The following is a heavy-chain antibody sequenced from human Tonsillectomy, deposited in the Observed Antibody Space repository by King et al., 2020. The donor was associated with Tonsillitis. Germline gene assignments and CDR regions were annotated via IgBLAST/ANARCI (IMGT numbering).Heavy chain of an antibody. V-gene: IGHV2-5*04. CDR3: VFPTRYYDSRGYYGIFDY. J-gene: IGHJ4*02. D-gene: IGHD3-22*01. CDR2: IYWNDDK. CDR1: GFSLSSGGVG. Sequence: TLKESGPTLVKPPQTLTLTCTLSGFSLSSGGVGVGWIRQPPGKALEWLALIYWNDDKRYSPSLKSRVTITKDTSKNQVVLTMTHMDPVDTATYYCVFPTRYYDSRGYYGIFDYWGQGTLVTVSS.